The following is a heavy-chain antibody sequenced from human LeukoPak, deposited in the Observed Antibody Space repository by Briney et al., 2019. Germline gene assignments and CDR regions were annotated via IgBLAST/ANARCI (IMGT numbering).Heavy chain of an antibody. V-gene: IGHV1-2*02. J-gene: IGHJ6*03. CDR2: INPNSGGT. D-gene: IGHD6-6*01. CDR1: GYTFTSYG. CDR3: ARETRYSSSSKRVDYYYYYMDV. Sequence: GASVKVSCKASGYTFTSYGISWVRQAPGQGLEWMGWINPNSGGTNYAQKFQGRVTMTRDTSISTAYMELSRLRSDDTAVYYCARETRYSSSSKRVDYYYYYMDVWGKGTTVTVSS.